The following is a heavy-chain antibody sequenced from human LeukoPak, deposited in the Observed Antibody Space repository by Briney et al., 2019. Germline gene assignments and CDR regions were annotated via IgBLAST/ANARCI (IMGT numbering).Heavy chain of an antibody. CDR3: ARDSTVVAAFDY. V-gene: IGHV3-48*03. CDR1: GFTFSIYE. Sequence: PGGSLRLSCAASGFTFSIYEMNWVRQAPGKGLEWVSYISSSGSTIYYADSVKGRFTISRDNAKNSLYLQMNSLRAEDTAVYYCARDSTVVAAFDYWGQGTLVTVSS. J-gene: IGHJ4*02. CDR2: ISSSGSTI. D-gene: IGHD2-15*01.